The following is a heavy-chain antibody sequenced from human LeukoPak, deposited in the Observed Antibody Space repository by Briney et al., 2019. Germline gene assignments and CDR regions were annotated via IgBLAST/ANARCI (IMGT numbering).Heavy chain of an antibody. CDR3: ATTDADSMLFAP. V-gene: IGHV4-30-2*01. D-gene: IGHD1-1*01. CDR1: GGSVSSSDSY. Sequence: SETLSLTCAVSGGSVSSSDSYWNWIRQPPGEGLEWIGYIYHPGTTYSNPSLKSRVTISIDRSKNSFSLKLTSVTPADTAIYYCATTDADSMLFAPWGQGTLVTVSA. J-gene: IGHJ5*02. CDR2: IYHPGTT.